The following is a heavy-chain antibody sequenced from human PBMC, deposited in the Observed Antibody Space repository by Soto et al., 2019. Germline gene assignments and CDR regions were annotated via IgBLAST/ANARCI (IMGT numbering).Heavy chain of an antibody. D-gene: IGHD2-15*01. CDR3: ASGEDWYYYYMDV. J-gene: IGHJ6*03. CDR1: GFTFSSYS. V-gene: IGHV3-48*01. CDR2: ISSSSSTI. Sequence: GGSLRLSCAASGFTFSSYSMNWVRQAPGKGLEWVSYISSSSSTIYYADSVKGRFTISRDNAKNSLYLQMNSLRAEDTAVYYCASGEDWYYYYMDVWGKGTTVTVSS.